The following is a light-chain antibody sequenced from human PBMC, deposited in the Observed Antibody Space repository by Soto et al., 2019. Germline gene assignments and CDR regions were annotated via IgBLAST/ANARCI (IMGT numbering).Light chain of an antibody. CDR1: SSNTGNNY. V-gene: IGLV1-51*02. CDR2: END. Sequence: QSVLTQPPSVSAAPGQKVTISCSGSSSNTGNNYVSWYQQLPGAAPKLLIYENDKRPSGIPDRFSGSKSGTSATLGITGLQTGDEADYYCATWDSSLSAGLFGTRTKLTVL. CDR3: ATWDSSLSAGL. J-gene: IGLJ1*01.